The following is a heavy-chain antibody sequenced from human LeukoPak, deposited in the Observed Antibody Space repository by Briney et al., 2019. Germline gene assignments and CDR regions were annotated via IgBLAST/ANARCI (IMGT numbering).Heavy chain of an antibody. Sequence: SETLSLTCTVSGGSISNYYWSWIRQPAAKGLEWIGRIYSSGSANYNASLNRRVSMSVDTSKNQFSLKLNSVTAADTAVYYCARLGRGGFFDYWGQGTLVTVSS. CDR1: GGSISNYY. D-gene: IGHD3-16*01. CDR2: IYSSGSA. CDR3: ARLGRGGFFDY. V-gene: IGHV4-4*07. J-gene: IGHJ4*02.